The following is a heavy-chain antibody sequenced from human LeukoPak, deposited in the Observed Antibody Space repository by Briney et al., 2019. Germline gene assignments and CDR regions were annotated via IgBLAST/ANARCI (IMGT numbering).Heavy chain of an antibody. CDR1: GFTFSSYA. V-gene: IGHV3-30-3*01. D-gene: IGHD3-22*01. Sequence: PGGSLRLSCAASGFTFSSYAMHWVRQAPGKGLEWVAVISYDGSNKYYADSVKGRFTISRDNSKNTLYLQMNSLRAEDTAVYYCARDRTLGGYDSSGYYFYWGQGTLVTASS. J-gene: IGHJ4*02. CDR3: ARDRTLGGYDSSGYYFY. CDR2: ISYDGSNK.